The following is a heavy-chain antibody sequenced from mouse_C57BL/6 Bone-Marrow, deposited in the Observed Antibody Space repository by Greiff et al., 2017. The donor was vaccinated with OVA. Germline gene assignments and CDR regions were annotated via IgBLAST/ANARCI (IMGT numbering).Heavy chain of an antibody. CDR1: GYTFTSYW. V-gene: IGHV1-59*01. CDR2: IDPSDSYT. J-gene: IGHJ1*03. Sequence: QVQLQQPGAELVRPGTSVKLSCKASGYTFTSYWMHWVKQRPGPGLEWIGVIDPSDSYTNYNQQFKGKATLTVDTSSSTAYMQIRSLTSEDSAVYYCERGEATTVVSHWYFDVWGTGTTVTVSS. CDR3: ERGEATTVVSHWYFDV. D-gene: IGHD1-1*01.